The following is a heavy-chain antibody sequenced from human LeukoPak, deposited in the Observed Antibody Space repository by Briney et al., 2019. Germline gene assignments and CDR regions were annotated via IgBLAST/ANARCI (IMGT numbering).Heavy chain of an antibody. Sequence: ASVKVSCKASGYTFTNYDVNWVRQATGQGLEWMGWMNPNSGNTGYAQKFQGRVTMTRNTSISTAYMELSSLRSEDTAVYYCARDLVGDYDFDYWGRGTLVTVSS. CDR3: ARDLVGDYDFDY. CDR2: MNPNSGNT. V-gene: IGHV1-8*01. J-gene: IGHJ4*02. D-gene: IGHD4-17*01. CDR1: GYTFTNYD.